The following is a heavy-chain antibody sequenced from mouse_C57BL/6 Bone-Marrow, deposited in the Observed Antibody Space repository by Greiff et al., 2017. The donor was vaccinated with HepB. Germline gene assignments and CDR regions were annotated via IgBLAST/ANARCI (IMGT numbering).Heavy chain of an antibody. CDR1: GFSLTSYG. Sequence: VQLQQSGPGLVAPSQSLSITCTVSGFSLTSYGVSWVRQPPGKGLEWLGVIWGDGSTNYHSALISRLSISKDNSKSQVFLKLNSLQTDDTATYYCAKEDISTVVAYWYFDVWGTGTTVTVSS. D-gene: IGHD1-1*01. V-gene: IGHV2-3*01. CDR2: IWGDGST. CDR3: AKEDISTVVAYWYFDV. J-gene: IGHJ1*03.